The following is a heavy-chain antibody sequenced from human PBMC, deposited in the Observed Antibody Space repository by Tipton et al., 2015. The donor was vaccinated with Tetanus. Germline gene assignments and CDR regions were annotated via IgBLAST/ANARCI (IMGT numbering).Heavy chain of an antibody. J-gene: IGHJ4*02. CDR1: GFTFSNYV. Sequence: SLRLSCAVSGFTFSNYVMNWVRQAPGKGPEWVSSISSRNTYIYYADSVKDQFTISRDNAKSSLFLQMDSLRAEDTALYYCTSGNTFDYWGQGTLVTVSS. CDR3: TSGNTFDY. D-gene: IGHD1/OR15-1a*01. CDR2: ISSRNTYI. V-gene: IGHV3-21*01.